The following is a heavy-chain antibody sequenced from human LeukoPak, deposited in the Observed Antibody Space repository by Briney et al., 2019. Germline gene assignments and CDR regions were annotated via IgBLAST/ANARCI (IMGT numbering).Heavy chain of an antibody. CDR3: ARAGGGDTAMVTDY. CDR1: GGSISSYY. CDR2: IYYSGST. Sequence: SETLSLTCTVSGGSISSYYWSWIRQPPGKGLEWIGYIYYSGSTNYNPSLKSRVTISVDTSKNQSSLKLSAVTGAGRAVYYGARAGGGDTAMVTDYWGQGTLVTVSS. V-gene: IGHV4-59*01. D-gene: IGHD5-18*01. J-gene: IGHJ4*02.